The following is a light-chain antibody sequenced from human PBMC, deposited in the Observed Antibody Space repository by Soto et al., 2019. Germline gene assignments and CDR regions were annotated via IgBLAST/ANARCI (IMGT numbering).Light chain of an antibody. CDR2: DAS. V-gene: IGKV1-5*01. CDR3: QQYNSYRT. J-gene: IGKJ1*01. CDR1: QSISRW. Sequence: DIQMTQSPSTLRASVGDRVAISSRASQSISRWLAWYQQQPGKAPNLLIHDASSLERGVPSRFSGSGSGTEFTLTIRSLQPDDFATYYCQQYNSYRTFGQGTKVDIK.